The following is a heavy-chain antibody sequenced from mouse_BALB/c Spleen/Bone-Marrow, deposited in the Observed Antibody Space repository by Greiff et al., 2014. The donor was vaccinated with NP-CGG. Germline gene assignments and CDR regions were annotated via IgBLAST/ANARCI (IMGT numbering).Heavy chain of an antibody. D-gene: IGHD2-4*01. CDR2: VNPYNDGT. J-gene: IGHJ4*01. CDR3: ARTMIYFYAMDY. Sequence: EVQLQQSGPELVKPGASVRVSCKASGYTFTNFVIYWVKQRPGQGLEWIGYVNPYNDGTKYNEKFKGKATLTSDESSTTAYMELSSLTSEDSAVYYCARTMIYFYAMDYWGQGTSVTVSS. V-gene: IGHV1-14*01. CDR1: GYTFTNFV.